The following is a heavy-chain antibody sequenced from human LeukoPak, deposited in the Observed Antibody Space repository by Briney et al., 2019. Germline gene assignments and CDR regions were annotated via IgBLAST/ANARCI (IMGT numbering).Heavy chain of an antibody. D-gene: IGHD6-19*01. CDR1: GFTFSSYG. CDR3: ASQQWLLSDFDY. CDR2: IKQDGSDK. V-gene: IGHV3-7*01. Sequence: GGSLRLSCAASGFTFSSYGMHWVRQAPGKGLEGVANIKQDGSDKYYVDSVKGRFTISRDNAKNSLYLQMNTPRAEDTAVYYCASQQWLLSDFDYWGQGTLVTVSS. J-gene: IGHJ4*02.